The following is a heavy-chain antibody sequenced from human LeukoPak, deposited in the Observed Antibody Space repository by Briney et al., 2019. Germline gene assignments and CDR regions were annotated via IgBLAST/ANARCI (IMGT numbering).Heavy chain of an antibody. CDR1: GFSVTSHY. J-gene: IGHJ6*03. V-gene: IGHV3-53*01. Sequence: PGGSLTLACAASGFSVTSHYMHWVRQAPGKGLEWVSFIYKDGRSYPADSVEGRFSISRDDSKNKVFLQMNNLRVEDTAVYYCAREPAIMRLTDYCYYFDVWDKGTSVTVS. D-gene: IGHD2-2*01. CDR3: AREPAIMRLTDYCYYFDV. CDR2: IYKDGRS.